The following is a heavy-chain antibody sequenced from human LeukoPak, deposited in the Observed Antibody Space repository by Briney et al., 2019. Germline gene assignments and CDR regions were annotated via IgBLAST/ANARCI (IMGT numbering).Heavy chain of an antibody. J-gene: IGHJ4*02. CDR2: INHSGST. D-gene: IGHD1-1*01. CDR1: GGSFRDSY. Sequence: SETLSLTCAVYGGSFRDSYLAWVRQSPGKGLEWIGEINHSGSTNSNPSLKSRLTISVHTSKNQFSLKLSSVTAADTAVYYCARLPSPWIAMDYWGQGTLVTVSS. CDR3: ARLPSPWIAMDY. V-gene: IGHV4-34*01.